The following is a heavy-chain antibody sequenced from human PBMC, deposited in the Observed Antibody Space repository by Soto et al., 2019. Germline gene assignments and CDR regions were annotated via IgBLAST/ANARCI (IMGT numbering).Heavy chain of an antibody. D-gene: IGHD3-10*01. CDR2: INRCGDT. CDR1: GGSSSRHS. J-gene: IGHJ5*02. CDR3: VTRYGSGSHWAS. V-gene: IGHV4-34*01. Sequence: SETLCLTYAVYGGSSSRHSWVGSRQPPGMGLEWIGEINRCGDTNYNPSLKSRVTMSADTSKNQFSLKLSSVTAADTAVYYCVTRYGSGSHWASWGPGPLVT.